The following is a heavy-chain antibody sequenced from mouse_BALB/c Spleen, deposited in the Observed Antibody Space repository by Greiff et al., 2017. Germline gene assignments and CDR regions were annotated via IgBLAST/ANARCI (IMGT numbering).Heavy chain of an antibody. CDR1: GYTFTSYT. V-gene: IGHV1-4*02. Sequence: VQLQQSAAELARPGASVKMSCKASGYTFTSYTMHWVKQRPGQGLEWIGYINPSSGYTEYNQKFKDKTTLTADKSSSTAYMQLSSLTSEDSAVYYCARNGGLRKGYYFDYWGQGTTLTVSS. CDR3: ARNGGLRKGYYFDY. D-gene: IGHD2-4*01. CDR2: INPSSGYT. J-gene: IGHJ2*01.